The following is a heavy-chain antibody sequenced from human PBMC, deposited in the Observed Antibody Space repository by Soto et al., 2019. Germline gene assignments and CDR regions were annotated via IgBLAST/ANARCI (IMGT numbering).Heavy chain of an antibody. Sequence: EVQLLECGGGLVQPGGSLRLSCAGSGFTFSNYAMSWVRQAPGKGLAWVSAISGSGGSTYYADSVKGRFTISRDNSKNTLYLQMNSLRAEDTALYYCAKVPVGATGRFDYWGQGTLVTVSS. D-gene: IGHD1-26*01. CDR3: AKVPVGATGRFDY. V-gene: IGHV3-23*01. J-gene: IGHJ4*02. CDR1: GFTFSNYA. CDR2: ISGSGGST.